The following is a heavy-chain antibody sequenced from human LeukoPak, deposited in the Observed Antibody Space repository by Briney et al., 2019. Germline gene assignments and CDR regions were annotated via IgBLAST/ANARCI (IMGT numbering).Heavy chain of an antibody. Sequence: GGSLRLSCAASGFTFSSYAMSWVRQAPGKGLEWVSAISGSGGSTYYADSVKGRFTISRDNSKNTPYLQMNSLRAEDTAVYYCAKDVRWELGLFDYWGQGTLVTVSS. D-gene: IGHD1-26*01. CDR1: GFTFSSYA. J-gene: IGHJ4*02. CDR3: AKDVRWELGLFDY. V-gene: IGHV3-23*01. CDR2: ISGSGGST.